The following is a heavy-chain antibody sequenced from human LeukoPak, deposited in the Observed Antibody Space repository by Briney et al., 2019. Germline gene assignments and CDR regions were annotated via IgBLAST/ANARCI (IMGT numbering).Heavy chain of an antibody. Sequence: GGSLRLFCAASGFMFSSYGMHWVRQAPGKGLEWVAVISHEESNKFYADSVRGRFTISRDNAKNTLYLQMDSLRAEDTATYYCAKEVVASVGMGGHLYNWFDPWGQGTLVTVSS. D-gene: IGHD1-26*01. V-gene: IGHV3-30*18. CDR2: ISHEESNK. J-gene: IGHJ5*02. CDR1: GFMFSSYG. CDR3: AKEVVASVGMGGHLYNWFDP.